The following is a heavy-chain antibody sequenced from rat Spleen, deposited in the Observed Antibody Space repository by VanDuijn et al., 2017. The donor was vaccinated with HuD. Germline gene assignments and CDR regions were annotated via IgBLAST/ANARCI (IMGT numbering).Heavy chain of an antibody. D-gene: IGHD1-12*03. CDR1: GFSLTSDG. CDR3: TRDTMMIIVGYY. J-gene: IGHJ2*01. CDR2: ISTGGNT. Sequence: QVQLKETGPGLVQPTQTLSLTCTVSGFSLTSDGVHWIRQPPGKGLEWIATISTGGNTYYNSALKSRLSISRDTSKNQVFLKMNSLQTDDTGTYYCTRDTMMIIVGYYWGQGVMVTVSS. V-gene: IGHV2-38*01.